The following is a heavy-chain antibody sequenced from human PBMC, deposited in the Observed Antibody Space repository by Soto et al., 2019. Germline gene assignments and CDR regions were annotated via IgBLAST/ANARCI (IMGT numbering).Heavy chain of an antibody. Sequence: GGSLRLSCAASGFTFSSYAMRWVRQAPGKGLEWVAVISYDGSNKYYADSVKGRFTISRDNSKNTLYLQMNSLRAEDTAVYYCARDTVAEGATRTEYYYGMDVWGQGTTVTVSS. CDR3: ARDTVAEGATRTEYYYGMDV. V-gene: IGHV3-30-3*01. CDR1: GFTFSSYA. D-gene: IGHD1-26*01. J-gene: IGHJ6*02. CDR2: ISYDGSNK.